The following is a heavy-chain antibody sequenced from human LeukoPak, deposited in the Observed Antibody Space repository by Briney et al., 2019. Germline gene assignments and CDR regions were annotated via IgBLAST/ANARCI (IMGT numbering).Heavy chain of an antibody. D-gene: IGHD3-22*01. V-gene: IGHV3-53*01. J-gene: IGHJ1*01. CDR1: GFTVSSNY. CDR2: IYSGGST. Sequence: GGSLRLSCAASGFTVSSNYMSWVRQAPGKGLEWVSVIYSGGSTYYADSVKGRFTISRDNSKNTLYLQMNSLRAEDTAVYYCAKDKESGTYCYDSSGYYYQHWGQGTLVTVSS. CDR3: AKDKESGTYCYDSSGYYYQH.